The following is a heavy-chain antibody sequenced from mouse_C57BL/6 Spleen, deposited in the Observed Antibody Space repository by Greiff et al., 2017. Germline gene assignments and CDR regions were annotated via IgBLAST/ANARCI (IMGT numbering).Heavy chain of an antibody. D-gene: IGHD4-1*01. Sequence: VQLQQSGAELMKPGASVKLSCKATGYTFTGYWIEWVKQRPGHGLEWIGEILPGSGSTNYNEKFKGKATFTADTSSNTAYMQLTSLTTEYSASDYCARSIWEGGFAYWGQGTLVTVSA. CDR3: ARSIWEGGFAY. CDR1: GYTFTGYW. CDR2: ILPGSGST. J-gene: IGHJ3*01. V-gene: IGHV1-9*01.